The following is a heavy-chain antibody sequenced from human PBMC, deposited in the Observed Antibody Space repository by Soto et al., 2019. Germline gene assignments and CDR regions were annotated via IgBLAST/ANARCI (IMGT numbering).Heavy chain of an antibody. Sequence: QVQLVESGGGVVQPGRSLRLSCAASGFTFSSYAMHWIRQAPGMGLEWVTVISYDGSDKYYADSVKGRFTISRDNSKNTLYLQMNSLRAEDMDVYYCARDLVVAAAGSGYFDLWGRGTLVTVSS. CDR1: GFTFSSYA. V-gene: IGHV3-30-3*01. D-gene: IGHD6-13*01. J-gene: IGHJ2*01. CDR2: ISYDGSDK. CDR3: ARDLVVAAAGSGYFDL.